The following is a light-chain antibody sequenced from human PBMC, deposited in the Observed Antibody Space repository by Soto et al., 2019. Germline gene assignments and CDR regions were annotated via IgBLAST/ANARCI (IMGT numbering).Light chain of an antibody. CDR2: GAS. CDR1: QSVRSTY. V-gene: IGKV3-20*01. CDR3: QQYGTSPGT. Sequence: EIVLTQSPGTLSLSPGERATLSCRASQSVRSTYLAWYQQKPGQAPRLLIYGASSRATAIPDRFSGSGSGTDFSLTITRLEPEDFEVFYCQQYGTSPGTFGQGTKLEIK. J-gene: IGKJ2*01.